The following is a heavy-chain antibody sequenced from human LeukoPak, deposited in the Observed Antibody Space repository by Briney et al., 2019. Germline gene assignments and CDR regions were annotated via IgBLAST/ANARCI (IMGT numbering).Heavy chain of an antibody. D-gene: IGHD3-10*01. J-gene: IGHJ4*02. CDR3: ARDRVGFPFDY. Sequence: ASVTVSFTASGYTFTVYYMHWVRQAPGQGLEWMGWINPNSGGTNYSQKFQGRVTMTRDTSISTAYMELSRLRSDDTAVYYCARDRVGFPFDYWGQGTLVTVSS. CDR2: INPNSGGT. V-gene: IGHV1-2*02. CDR1: GYTFTVYY.